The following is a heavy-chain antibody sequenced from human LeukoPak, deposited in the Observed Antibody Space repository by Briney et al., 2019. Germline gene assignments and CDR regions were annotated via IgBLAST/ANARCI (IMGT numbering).Heavy chain of an antibody. Sequence: PGGSLRLSCAASGFTVSSNYMSWVRQAPGKGLEWVSVIYSGGSTYYADSVKGRFTISRDNSKNTLYLQMNSLRAEDTAVYYCARLSSGWPNDAFDIWGQGTMVTVFS. D-gene: IGHD6-19*01. V-gene: IGHV3-53*01. CDR1: GFTVSSNY. CDR2: IYSGGST. J-gene: IGHJ3*02. CDR3: ARLSSGWPNDAFDI.